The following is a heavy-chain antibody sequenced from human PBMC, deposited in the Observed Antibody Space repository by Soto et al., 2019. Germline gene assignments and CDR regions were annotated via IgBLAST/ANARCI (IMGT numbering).Heavy chain of an antibody. CDR2: INPNSGGT. CDR1: GYTFTGYY. V-gene: IGHV1-2*04. D-gene: IGHD3-3*01. J-gene: IGHJ4*02. CDR3: ARSMDDFVYYFEC. Sequence: XSVKVSCKASGYTFTGYYMHWVRQAPGQGLEWMGWINPNSGGTNYAQKFQGWVTMTRDTSISTAYMELSRLRSDDTAVYYCARSMDDFVYYFECWGQGTLVTVSS.